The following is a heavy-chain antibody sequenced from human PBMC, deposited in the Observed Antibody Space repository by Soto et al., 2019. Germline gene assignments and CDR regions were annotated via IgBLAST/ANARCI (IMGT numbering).Heavy chain of an antibody. V-gene: IGHV3-53*01. J-gene: IGHJ4*02. D-gene: IGHD6-19*01. CDR3: ARDVAVAGRDPHDY. CDR1: GFTVSSHQ. CDR2: LYSGGTT. Sequence: EVQLVESGGGLIQPGGSLRLSCAASGFTVSSHQMSWVRQAPGKGLEWVSVLYSGGTTYYADSVKGRFTISRDNSKNTVYLEMNSLRVEDTAVYYCARDVAVAGRDPHDYWGQGTLVTVSS.